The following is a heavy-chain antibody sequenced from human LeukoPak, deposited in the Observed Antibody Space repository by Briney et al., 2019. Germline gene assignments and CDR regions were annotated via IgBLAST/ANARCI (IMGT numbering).Heavy chain of an antibody. D-gene: IGHD3-9*01. V-gene: IGHV3-30*03. CDR2: ISYDGSNK. CDR3: ARDAGDKTAYYGDYFDC. Sequence: PGRSLRLSCAASGFTFSSYGMHWVRQAPGKGLEWVAVISYDGSNKYYADSVKGRFTISRDNSKNTLYLQVNGLRPEDTAVYYCARDAGDKTAYYGDYFDCWGQGTLVTVSS. J-gene: IGHJ4*02. CDR1: GFTFSSYG.